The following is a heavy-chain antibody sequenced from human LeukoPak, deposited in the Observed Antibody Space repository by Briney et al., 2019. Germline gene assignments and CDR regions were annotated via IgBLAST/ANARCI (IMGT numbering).Heavy chain of an antibody. CDR1: DDSISDYY. CDR3: ARDLKLDGSSGYYAFDI. D-gene: IGHD3-22*01. CDR2: DYYSGSS. V-gene: IGHV4-59*01. J-gene: IGHJ3*02. Sequence: SETLSLTCTVSDDSISDYYRGWIRQPPGKGLEWIGYDYYSGSSNYNPSLKSRVTISVDTSKNQFSLKMSSVTAADTAVYYCARDLKLDGSSGYYAFDIWGQGTMVTVSS.